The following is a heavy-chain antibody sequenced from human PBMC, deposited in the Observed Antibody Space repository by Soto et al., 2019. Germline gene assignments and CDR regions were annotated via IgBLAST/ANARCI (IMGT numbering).Heavy chain of an antibody. CDR1: GFPFSDYY. V-gene: IGHV3-11*06. CDR2: ISPKGTCR. CDR3: TRGGGGGLFEH. D-gene: IGHD2-21*01. Sequence: GGSLRLSCATSGFPFSDYYMSWVRQAPGKGLEWLSHISPKGTCRNYADSVKGRFTISRDNTKSSLFPQMNSLGVEDTAVYYCTRGGGGGLFEHWGQGVLVTVSS. J-gene: IGHJ4*02.